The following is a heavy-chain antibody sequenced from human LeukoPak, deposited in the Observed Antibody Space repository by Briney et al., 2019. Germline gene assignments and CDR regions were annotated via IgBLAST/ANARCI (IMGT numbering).Heavy chain of an antibody. D-gene: IGHD2-15*01. CDR1: GFTFDDYA. V-gene: IGHV3-74*01. Sequence: PGGSLRLSCAASGFTFDDYAMHWVRQAPGKGLVWVSRINSDGSSTSYADSVKGRFTISRDNAKNTLYLQMNSLRVEDTAAYYCARDPRNVGLAPWGQGTLVTVSS. J-gene: IGHJ5*02. CDR3: ARDPRNVGLAP. CDR2: INSDGSST.